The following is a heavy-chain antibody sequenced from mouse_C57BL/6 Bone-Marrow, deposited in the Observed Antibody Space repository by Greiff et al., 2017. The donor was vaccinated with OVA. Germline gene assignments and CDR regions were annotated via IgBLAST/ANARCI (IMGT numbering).Heavy chain of an antibody. D-gene: IGHD1-3*01. J-gene: IGHJ3*01. V-gene: IGHV14-4*01. CDR2: IDPENGDT. CDR1: GFNIKDDY. CDR3: THILRGFAY. Sequence: VQLQQSGAELVRPGASVKLSCTASGFNIKDDYMHWVKQRPEQGLEWIGWIDPENGDTEYASKFQGKATITADPSSNTAYLQLSSLTSEDTAVYYCTHILRGFAYWGQGTLVTVSA.